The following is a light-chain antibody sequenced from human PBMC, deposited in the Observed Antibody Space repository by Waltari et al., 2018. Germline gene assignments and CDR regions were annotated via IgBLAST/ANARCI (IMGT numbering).Light chain of an antibody. Sequence: QSALTQPASVSGSPGQSITISCTGTSSDIGSHNIVSWYQQHPGKAPKLMIYEVSKRPSGVSNRFSGSKSGNRASLTISGLQAEDEADYNCCSYAGSSTLDVVFGGGTKLTVL. V-gene: IGLV2-23*02. CDR2: EVS. J-gene: IGLJ2*01. CDR1: SSDIGSHNI. CDR3: CSYAGSSTLDVV.